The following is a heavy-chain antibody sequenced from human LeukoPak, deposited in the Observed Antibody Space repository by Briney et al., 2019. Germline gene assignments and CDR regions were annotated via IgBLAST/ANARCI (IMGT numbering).Heavy chain of an antibody. CDR2: IYYSGTT. J-gene: IGHJ1*01. CDR1: GGSFSGYY. Sequence: SETLSLTCAVYGGSFSGYYWSWIRQPPGKGLEWIGTIYYSGTTYYNPSLKSRVTISVDTSKNQFSLELSSMTAADTAVYYCARGPTLKYFHHWGQGTLVSVSS. CDR3: ARGPTLKYFHH. V-gene: IGHV4-34*01.